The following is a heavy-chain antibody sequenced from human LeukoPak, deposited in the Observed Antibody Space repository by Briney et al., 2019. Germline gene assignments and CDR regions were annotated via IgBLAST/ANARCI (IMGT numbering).Heavy chain of an antibody. D-gene: IGHD1-26*01. CDR1: GGSISSYY. V-gene: IGHV4-59*01. CDR2: IYYSGST. Sequence: PSETLSLTCTVSGGSISSYYWSWIRQPPGKGLEWIGYIYYSGSTNYNPSLKSRVTISVDTSKNQFSLKLSSVTAADTAVYYCARYSGSYYRAFDIWGQGTMVTVSS. J-gene: IGHJ3*02. CDR3: ARYSGSYYRAFDI.